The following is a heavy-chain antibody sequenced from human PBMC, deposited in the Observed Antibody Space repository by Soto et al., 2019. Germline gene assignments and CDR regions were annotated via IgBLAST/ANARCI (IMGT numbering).Heavy chain of an antibody. Sequence: EMQLVESGGGLVQPGRSLRLSCAASGFTFDDYVMHWVRQGPGKGLEWVSSITWNSGTIDYADSVKGRFTISRDNAKSSLYLQLNSLRTEDTAFYYCAKDRGWGGAPGTLWDFDLWCRGTLVTVSS. J-gene: IGHJ2*01. CDR3: AKDRGWGGAPGTLWDFDL. CDR1: GFTFDDYV. D-gene: IGHD6-13*01. V-gene: IGHV3-9*01. CDR2: ITWNSGTI.